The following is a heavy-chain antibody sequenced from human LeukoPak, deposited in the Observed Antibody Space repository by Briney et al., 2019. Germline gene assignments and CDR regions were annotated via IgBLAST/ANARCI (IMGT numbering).Heavy chain of an antibody. D-gene: IGHD3-10*01. CDR3: ARGRGWYFDL. J-gene: IGHJ2*01. Sequence: GGSLRLSCAASGFTFSNAWMSWVRQAPGKGLEWVGRIKSKTDGGTTDYAAPVKGRFTISRDNAKNTLYLQMNSLRVEDTAVYYCARGRGWYFDLWGRGTLVTVSS. CDR2: IKSKTDGGTT. V-gene: IGHV3-15*05. CDR1: GFTFSNAW.